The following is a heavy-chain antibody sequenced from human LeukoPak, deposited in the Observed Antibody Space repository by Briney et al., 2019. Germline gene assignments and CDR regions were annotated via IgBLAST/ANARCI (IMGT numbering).Heavy chain of an antibody. CDR3: TGELYYYDSSGYYYSLFDY. V-gene: IGHV3-15*01. CDR1: GFTFSNAW. D-gene: IGHD3-22*01. Sequence: GGSLRLSCAASGFTFSNAWMSWVRQAPGKGLEWVGRIKGKTDGGTTDYAAPVKGRFTISRDDSKNTLYLQMNSLKTEDTAVYYCTGELYYYDSSGYYYSLFDYWGQGTLVTVST. CDR2: IKGKTDGGTT. J-gene: IGHJ4*02.